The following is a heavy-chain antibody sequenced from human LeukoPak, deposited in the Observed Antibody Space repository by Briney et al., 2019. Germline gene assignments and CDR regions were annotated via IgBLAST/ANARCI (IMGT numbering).Heavy chain of an antibody. D-gene: IGHD5-12*01. J-gene: IGHJ4*02. CDR1: GYTFTSYD. CDR3: ARGRSTGYPYYFEY. V-gene: IGHV1-8*03. Sequence: ASVKVSCKASGYTFTSYDINWVRQATGQGLEWMGWMNPNSGSTGYAQKFQGRVTITRNTSISTAYMELSGLRSEDTAAYYCARGRSTGYPYYFEYWGQGTLVTVSS. CDR2: MNPNSGST.